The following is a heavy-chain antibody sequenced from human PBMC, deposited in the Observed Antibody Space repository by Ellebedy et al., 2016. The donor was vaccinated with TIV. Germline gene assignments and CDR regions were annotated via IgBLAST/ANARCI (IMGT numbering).Heavy chain of an antibody. Sequence: ASVKVSXKASGYTFTGYYMHWVRQAPGQGLEWMGWINPNSGGTNYAQKFQGRVTMTRDTSISTAYMELSRLRSDDTAVYYCARGGVTTRPYYYYYMDVWGKGTTVTVSS. CDR2: INPNSGGT. V-gene: IGHV1-2*02. D-gene: IGHD4-17*01. CDR3: ARGGVTTRPYYYYYMDV. J-gene: IGHJ6*03. CDR1: GYTFTGYY.